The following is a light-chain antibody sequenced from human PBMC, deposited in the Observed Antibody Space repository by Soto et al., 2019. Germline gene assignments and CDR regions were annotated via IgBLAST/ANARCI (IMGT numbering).Light chain of an antibody. Sequence: GERATLSCRASQSVGSDLAWYQQKPGQAPRLLIYDASNRATGIPARFSGSGSGTDLSLTICSLEPEDFAGYYWQQRSNWSPTWPFGEGTKVEIK. V-gene: IGKV3-11*01. CDR2: DAS. CDR3: QQRSNWSPTWP. J-gene: IGKJ4*02. CDR1: QSVGSD.